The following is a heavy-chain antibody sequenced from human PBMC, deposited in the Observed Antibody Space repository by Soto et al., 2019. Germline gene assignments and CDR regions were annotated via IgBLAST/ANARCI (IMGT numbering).Heavy chain of an antibody. CDR1: GFTFSSYA. CDR3: ARDFVASEYYFDY. V-gene: IGHV3-23*01. D-gene: IGHD5-12*01. Sequence: PGGSLRLSCAASGFTFSSYAMSWVRQAPGKGLEWVSAISGSGGSTYYADSVKGRFTISRDNSKNTLYLQMNSLRAEDTAVYYCARDFVASEYYFDYWGQGTLVTVSS. J-gene: IGHJ4*02. CDR2: ISGSGGST.